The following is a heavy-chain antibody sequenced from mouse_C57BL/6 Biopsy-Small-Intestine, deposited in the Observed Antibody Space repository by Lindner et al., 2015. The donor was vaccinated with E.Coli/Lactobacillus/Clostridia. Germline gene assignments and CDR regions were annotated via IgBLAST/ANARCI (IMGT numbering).Heavy chain of an antibody. Sequence: VQLQESGGGLVKPGGSLKLSCAASGFTFSDYGMHWVRQAPEKGLEWVAYISSVSSTIYYADTVKGRFTISRDNAKNTLFLQMTSLRSEDTAMYYCAKGGNYLFDYWGQGTTLAVSS. CDR2: ISSVSSTI. CDR3: AKGGNYLFDY. J-gene: IGHJ2*01. D-gene: IGHD2-1*01. CDR1: GFTFSDYG. V-gene: IGHV5-17*01.